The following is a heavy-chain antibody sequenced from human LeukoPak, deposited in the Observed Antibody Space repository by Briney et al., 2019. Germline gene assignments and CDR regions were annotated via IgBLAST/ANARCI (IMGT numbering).Heavy chain of an antibody. CDR3: ARVTDSSGYFAFDI. CDR2: IHSDGST. D-gene: IGHD3-22*01. V-gene: IGHV3-53*01. Sequence: PGGSLRLSCAASGFTVSSNYMSWVRQAPGKGLEWVSVIHSDGSTYYADSVKGRFTISRDNSRNTLYLQMNSLRAEDTAVYYCARVTDSSGYFAFDIWGQGTKVTVSS. J-gene: IGHJ3*02. CDR1: GFTVSSNY.